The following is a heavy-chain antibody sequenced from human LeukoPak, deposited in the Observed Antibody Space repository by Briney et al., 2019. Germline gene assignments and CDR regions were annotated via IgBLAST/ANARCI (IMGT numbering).Heavy chain of an antibody. D-gene: IGHD6-13*01. J-gene: IGHJ4*02. CDR2: IYYSGST. Sequence: SETLCLTCTVSGGSISSYNWSWIRQPPGKGLEWIGYIYYSGSTNFNPSLKSRVTISVDTSKNQFSLKLSTVTAADTAVYYCSRSSWCGGGSDYWGQGTLVTVSS. V-gene: IGHV4-59*12. CDR1: GGSISSYN. CDR3: SRSSWCGGGSDY.